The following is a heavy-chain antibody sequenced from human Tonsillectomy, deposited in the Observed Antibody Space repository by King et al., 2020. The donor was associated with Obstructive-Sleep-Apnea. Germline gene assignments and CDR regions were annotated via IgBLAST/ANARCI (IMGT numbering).Heavy chain of an antibody. CDR3: ARERGVAGPSYYVQH. D-gene: IGHD6-19*01. J-gene: IGHJ1*01. CDR1: GGSISSSNW. CDR2: IYHSGST. Sequence: QLQESGPGLVKPSGTLSLTCAVSGGSISSSNWWSWVRQPPGKGLEGIGEIYHSGSTNYNPSLKSRVTISVDKSNNQFSLKLSYGTAADTAVYYCARERGVAGPSYYVQHWGQGTLVTVSS. V-gene: IGHV4-4*02.